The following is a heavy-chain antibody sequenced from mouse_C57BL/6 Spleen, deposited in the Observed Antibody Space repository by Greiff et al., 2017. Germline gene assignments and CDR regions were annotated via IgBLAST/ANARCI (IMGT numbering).Heavy chain of an antibody. J-gene: IGHJ1*03. CDR2: ISYDGSN. D-gene: IGHD1-1*01. V-gene: IGHV3-6*01. Sequence: EVKLVESGPGLVKPSQSLSLTCSVTGYSITSGYYWNWIRQFPGNKLEWMGYISYDGSNNYNPSLKNRISITRDTSKNQFFLKLNSVTTEDTATYYCARAPGITTVVATGYFDVWGTGTTVTVSS. CDR1: GYSITSGYY. CDR3: ARAPGITTVVATGYFDV.